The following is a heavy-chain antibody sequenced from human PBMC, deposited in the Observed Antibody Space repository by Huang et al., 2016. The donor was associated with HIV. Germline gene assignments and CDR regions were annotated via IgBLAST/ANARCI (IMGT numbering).Heavy chain of an antibody. Sequence: QVQLVESGGGLVKPGGSLRLACEASGFSFSDYYMSWIRRAPGKGLEWISYISISGGSIYYADSVSGRFTISRENAKNSLYLQMNSLRVEDTAIYYCVREREMATLRVRSFDSWGQGTLVTVSS. J-gene: IGHJ4*02. CDR3: VREREMATLRVRSFDS. V-gene: IGHV3-11*01. CDR1: GFSFSDYY. CDR2: ISISGGSI.